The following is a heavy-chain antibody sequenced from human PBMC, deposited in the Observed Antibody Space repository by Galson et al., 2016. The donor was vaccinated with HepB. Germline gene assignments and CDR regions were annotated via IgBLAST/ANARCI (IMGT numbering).Heavy chain of an antibody. D-gene: IGHD3-3*01. V-gene: IGHV1-24*01. CDR3: ATWGGVPALDGFDI. Sequence: SVKVSCKVSGYTLTELSMHWVRQAPGKGLEWMGGFDPEEGETVYAQKFQDRVTMTEDTSTDPAYMELGSLRSEDTAVYYCATWGGVPALDGFDIWGQGTMVAVSS. CDR2: FDPEEGET. J-gene: IGHJ3*02. CDR1: GYTLTELS.